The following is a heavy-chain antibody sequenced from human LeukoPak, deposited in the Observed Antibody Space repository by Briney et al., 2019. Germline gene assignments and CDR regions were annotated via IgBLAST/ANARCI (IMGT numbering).Heavy chain of an antibody. J-gene: IGHJ6*03. CDR1: GGTFSSYA. CDR3: ARESLRERYFDWPMTLYYYYYMDV. CDR2: INTNTGNP. Sequence: ASVKVSCKASGGTFSSYAISWVRQAPGQGLEWMGWINTNTGNPTYAQGFTGRFVFSLDTSVSTAYLQISSLKAEDTAVYYCARESLRERYFDWPMTLYYYYYMDVWGKGTTVTVSS. V-gene: IGHV7-4-1*02. D-gene: IGHD3-9*01.